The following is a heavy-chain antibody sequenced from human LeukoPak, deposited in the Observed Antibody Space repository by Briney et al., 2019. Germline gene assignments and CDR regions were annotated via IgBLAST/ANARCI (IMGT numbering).Heavy chain of an antibody. CDR2: ISSDGTST. J-gene: IGHJ4*02. CDR3: AREKLSFFDSSGYFDY. CDR1: GFTFSSFW. V-gene: IGHV3-74*01. D-gene: IGHD3-22*01. Sequence: GGSLRLSCAASGFTFSSFWMHWVRQTPGKGLVWVSRISSDGTSTSYADSVKGRFTISRDNATNTLYLQMSRLRAEDTAVYYCAREKLSFFDSSGYFDYWGQGTLVTVSS.